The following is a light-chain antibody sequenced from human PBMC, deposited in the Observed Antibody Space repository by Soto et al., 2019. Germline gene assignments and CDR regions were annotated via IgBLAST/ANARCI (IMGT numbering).Light chain of an antibody. CDR2: DAF. J-gene: IGKJ3*01. CDR1: QSVSSN. V-gene: IGKV3-15*01. Sequence: ETVMTQSPATLSVSPGERPTLSCRARQSVSSNLAWYQQKPGQAPRLLIYDAFTRATGIPARFSGSGSGTEFTLTISILQCEGFAVYYGQQYNTWPLTFGPGTKVVIK. CDR3: QQYNTWPLT.